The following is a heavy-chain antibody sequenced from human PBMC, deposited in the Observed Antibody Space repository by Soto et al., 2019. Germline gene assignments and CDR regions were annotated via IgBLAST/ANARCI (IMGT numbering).Heavy chain of an antibody. V-gene: IGHV1-58*02. D-gene: IGHD2-2*01. Sequence: GASVKVSCKASGFTFTSSAMQWVRQARGQRLEWIGWIVVGSGNTNYAQKFQERVTITRDMSTSTAYMELSSLRSEDTAVYYCAAAYCSSTSCHGNYYMDVWGKGTTVTVSS. CDR1: GFTFTSSA. CDR2: IVVGSGNT. CDR3: AAAYCSSTSCHGNYYMDV. J-gene: IGHJ6*03.